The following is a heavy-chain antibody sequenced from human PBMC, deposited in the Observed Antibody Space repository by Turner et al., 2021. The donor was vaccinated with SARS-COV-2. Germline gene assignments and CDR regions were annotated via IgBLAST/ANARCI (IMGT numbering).Heavy chain of an antibody. CDR2: IYYSGNY. Sequence: LQLQESGPGLVKPSETLSLTCTVSGGSITKNYDYWGWIRQPPGKGLEWIGSIYYSGNYYYNPSLNSRVTISVDTSKRQFPLKLSSVTAADAAVYYWARLPEGYFFDYWGQGALVTVSS. CDR3: ARLPEGYFFDY. V-gene: IGHV4-39*01. CDR1: GGSITKNYDY. J-gene: IGHJ4*02.